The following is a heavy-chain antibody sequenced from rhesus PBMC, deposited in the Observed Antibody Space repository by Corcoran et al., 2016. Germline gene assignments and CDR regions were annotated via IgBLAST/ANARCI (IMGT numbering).Heavy chain of an antibody. J-gene: IGHJ4*01. CDR1: GGSISDGHR. D-gene: IGHD1-38*01. CDR2: MYGSSTST. Sequence: QGQLQESGAGVVKPSETLSLTCAVPGGSISDGHRWSWIRPPPGRGLEWIGYMYGSSTSTTYQHSLKSRVAISKDPSKNRFSLKLSSVTAADTAVYYCAREFTCCFHDWGQGVLVTVSS. CDR3: AREFTCCFHD. V-gene: IGHV4S10*01.